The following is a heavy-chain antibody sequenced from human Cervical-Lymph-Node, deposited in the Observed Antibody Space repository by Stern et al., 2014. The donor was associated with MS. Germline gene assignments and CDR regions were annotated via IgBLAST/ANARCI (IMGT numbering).Heavy chain of an antibody. CDR2: ISGSGRGT. J-gene: IGHJ4*02. CDR3: VKDRVSADS. Sequence: EVQLLESGGGLVQPGGSLRLSCEASGFSFSSYVMSWVRQAPGKGLEWVSGISGSGRGTYYADSVKGRFAISRDNSKNTLYLHMNSLTGDDTARYYCVKDRVSADSWGQGTLVAVSS. V-gene: IGHV3-23*01. CDR1: GFSFSSYV.